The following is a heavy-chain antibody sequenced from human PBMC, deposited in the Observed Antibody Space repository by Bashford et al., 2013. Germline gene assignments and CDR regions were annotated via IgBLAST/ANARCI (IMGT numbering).Heavy chain of an antibody. J-gene: IGHJ1*01. D-gene: IGHD4-17*01. Sequence: GSLRLSCAASGFTFDDYGMSWVRQAPGKGLEWVSGINWNGGSTAHADSVKGRFTISRDNANNSLYLQMNSLRAEDTAVYYCVRDRDQYGDYGYFQHVGPGPPVVTVSS. V-gene: IGHV3-20*04. CDR2: INWNGGST. CDR1: GFTFDDYG. CDR3: VRDRDQYGDYGYFQH.